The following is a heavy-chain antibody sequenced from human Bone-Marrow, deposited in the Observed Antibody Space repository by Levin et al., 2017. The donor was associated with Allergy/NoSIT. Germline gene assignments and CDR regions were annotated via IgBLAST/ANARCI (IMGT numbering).Heavy chain of an antibody. CDR1: GGAVSSAIYT. Sequence: SQTLSLTCTVTGGAVSSAIYTWAWIRQPPGKRLEWIGHISHSGTSDINPSLSSRVTISVDTSKNQIALRLKSLTTADTAIYYCAQGLSTILGAQRAYFEYWGQGTPVTVSS. CDR3: AQGLSTILGAQRAYFEY. V-gene: IGHV4-61*01. D-gene: IGHD5-24*01. J-gene: IGHJ4*02. CDR2: ISHSGTS.